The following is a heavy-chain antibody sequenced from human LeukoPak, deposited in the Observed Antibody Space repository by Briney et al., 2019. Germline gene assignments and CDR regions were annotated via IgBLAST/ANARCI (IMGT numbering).Heavy chain of an antibody. V-gene: IGHV4-59*01. D-gene: IGHD3-9*01. J-gene: IGHJ5*02. CDR2: IYYSGST. Sequence: PSETLSLTCTVSGGSISSYYWSWIRQPPGKGLEWIGYIYYSGSTNYNPSLKSRVTISEDTSKNQFSLKLSSVTAADTAVYYCARRPSRVGLLRYFDWFGWFDPWGQGTLVTVSS. CDR3: ARRPSRVGLLRYFDWFGWFDP. CDR1: GGSISSYY.